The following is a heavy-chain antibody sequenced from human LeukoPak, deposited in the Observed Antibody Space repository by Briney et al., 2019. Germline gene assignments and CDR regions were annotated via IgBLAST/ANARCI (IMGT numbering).Heavy chain of an antibody. J-gene: IGHJ5*02. CDR1: GGSFSGYY. D-gene: IGHD2-2*01. V-gene: IGHV4-34*01. CDR3: ARGRGYCSSTSCYYWFDP. CDR2: INHSGST. Sequence: SETLSLTCAVYGGSFSGYYWSWIRQPPGKGLEWIGEINHSGSTNYNPSLKSRVTISVDTSKNQFPLKLSSVTAADTAVYYCARGRGYCSSTSCYYWFDPWGQGTLVTVSS.